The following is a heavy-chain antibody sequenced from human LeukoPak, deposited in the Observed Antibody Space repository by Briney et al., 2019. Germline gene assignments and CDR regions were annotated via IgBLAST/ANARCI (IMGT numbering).Heavy chain of an antibody. CDR2: IYTSGSA. CDR3: ARDLVLNWFDP. J-gene: IGHJ5*02. CDR1: GGSISSGSYY. Sequence: SETLSLTCTVSGGSISSGSYYWSWIRQPAGKGLEWIGRIYTSGSANYNPSLKSRVTMSVDTSKNQFSLKLSSVTAADTAVYYCARDLVLNWFDPWGQGTLVTVSS. V-gene: IGHV4-61*02.